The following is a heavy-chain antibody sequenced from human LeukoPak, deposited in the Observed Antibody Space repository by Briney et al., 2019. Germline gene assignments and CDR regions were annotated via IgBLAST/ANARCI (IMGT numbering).Heavy chain of an antibody. CDR2: INYSGIT. V-gene: IGHV4-39*01. CDR1: GASIVSSSYY. Sequence: SETLSLTCSLSGASIVSSSYYWAWIRQPPGMGPEWIGSINYSGITYYNPSLKSRATVSVDTSKNQFFLHLISVTAADTAVYYCARRNGHSWDVGNWFDPWGQGTLVTVSS. CDR3: ARRNGHSWDVGNWFDP. J-gene: IGHJ5*02. D-gene: IGHD6-13*01.